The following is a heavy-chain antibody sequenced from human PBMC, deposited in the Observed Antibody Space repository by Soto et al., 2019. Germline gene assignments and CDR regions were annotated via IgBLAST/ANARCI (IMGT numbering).Heavy chain of an antibody. Sequence: GASVNVSCKASGGTFSSYAISWVRQAPGQGLEWMGGIIPIFGTANYAQKFQGRVTITADESTSTAYMELSSLRSEDTAVYYCARVSGYSYGSYFDYWGQGTLVTVSS. J-gene: IGHJ4*02. CDR3: ARVSGYSYGSYFDY. V-gene: IGHV1-69*13. D-gene: IGHD5-18*01. CDR2: IIPIFGTA. CDR1: GGTFSSYA.